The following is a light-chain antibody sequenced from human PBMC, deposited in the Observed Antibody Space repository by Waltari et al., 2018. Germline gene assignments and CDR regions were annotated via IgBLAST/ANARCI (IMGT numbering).Light chain of an antibody. CDR2: DAS. V-gene: IGKV3-11*01. J-gene: IGKJ4*01. CDR1: QSVSSY. CDR3: QQRSNWLT. Sequence: EIVLTHSPATVSLSPGESATLSCSASQSVSSYLAWYQQKPGQDPRLLIYDASNRATGIPARFSGSGSGTDFTLTISSLEPEDFAVYYCQQRSNWLTFGGRTKVEIK.